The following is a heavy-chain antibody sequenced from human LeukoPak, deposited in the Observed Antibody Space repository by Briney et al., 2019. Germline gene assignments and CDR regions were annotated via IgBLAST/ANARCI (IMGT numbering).Heavy chain of an antibody. D-gene: IGHD6-13*01. J-gene: IGHJ6*02. CDR3: ARVKAAAPVYYYYGMDV. CDR2: INPNSGGT. V-gene: IGHV1-2*02. CDR1: GYTFTGYY. Sequence: ASVKVSCKASGYTFTGYYMHWVRQAPGQGLERMGWINPNSGGTNYAQKFQGRVTMTRDTSISTAYMELSRLRSDDTAVYYCARVKAAAPVYYYYGMDVWGQGTTVTVSS.